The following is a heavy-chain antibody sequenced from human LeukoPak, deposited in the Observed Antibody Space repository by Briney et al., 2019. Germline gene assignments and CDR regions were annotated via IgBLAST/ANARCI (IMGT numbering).Heavy chain of an antibody. V-gene: IGHV3-30*02. CDR2: IEYDGTDT. D-gene: IGHD2-15*01. Sequence: GGSLRLSCAASGFTFSNYGMHWVRQAPGKGLEWVAFIEYDGTDTHFADSVRGRFTISRDNSEDTLYLQIITLRAVDTAVYYCARNRLRATATYMDVWGEGTTVTVSS. J-gene: IGHJ6*04. CDR3: ARNRLRATATYMDV. CDR1: GFTFSNYG.